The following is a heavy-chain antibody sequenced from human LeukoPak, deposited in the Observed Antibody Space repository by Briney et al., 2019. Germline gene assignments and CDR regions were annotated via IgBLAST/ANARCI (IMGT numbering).Heavy chain of an antibody. J-gene: IGHJ4*02. CDR3: AKVAVTYYDILTGYYEQDDFDY. CDR2: IRYDGSNK. D-gene: IGHD3-9*01. CDR1: GFTFSSYA. Sequence: PGGSLRLSCAASGFTFSSYAMHWVRQAPGKGLEWVAFIRYDGSNKYYADSVKGRFTISRDNSKNTLYLQMNSLRAEDTAVYYCAKVAVTYYDILTGYYEQDDFDYWGQGTLVTVSS. V-gene: IGHV3-30*02.